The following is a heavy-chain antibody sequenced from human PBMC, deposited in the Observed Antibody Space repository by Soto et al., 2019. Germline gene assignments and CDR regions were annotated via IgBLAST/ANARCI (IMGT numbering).Heavy chain of an antibody. CDR2: IFSNDER. V-gene: IGHV2-26*01. CDR3: AQTEDGGRSRTPAGWFDA. CDR1: GFSLSNAGMG. D-gene: IGHD2-15*01. Sequence: QVTLKESGPVLVKPTETLKLTCTVSGFSLSNAGMGVSWIRQPPVKALEWLAHIFSNDERRFSTSLKNRLTISKDTFNSRVVLIMTNMDPVDTATYYCAQTEDGGRSRTPAGWFDAWGQGTLVTVSS. J-gene: IGHJ5*02.